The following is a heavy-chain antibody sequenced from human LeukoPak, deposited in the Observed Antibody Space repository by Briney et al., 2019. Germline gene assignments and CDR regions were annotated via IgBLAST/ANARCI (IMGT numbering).Heavy chain of an antibody. V-gene: IGHV5-51*01. Sequence: GESLKISCKGSGDRFTGSWIGWVRQMPGKGLEWMGIIYPGDSATIYSPSFQGQVTISADKSISTAYLQWSSLKASDTAMYYCARGETLYDYSDQWGQGTLVTVSS. J-gene: IGHJ4*02. D-gene: IGHD3-22*01. CDR2: IYPGDSAT. CDR1: GDRFTGSW. CDR3: ARGETLYDYSDQ.